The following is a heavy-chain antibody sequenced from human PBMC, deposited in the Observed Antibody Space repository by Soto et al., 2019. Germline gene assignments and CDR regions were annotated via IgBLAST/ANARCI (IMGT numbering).Heavy chain of an antibody. J-gene: IGHJ5*02. V-gene: IGHV1-69*12. CDR2: IIPIFGTA. D-gene: IGHD6-19*01. CDR3: ARNPLDSSGSYVNWYDA. Sequence: QVQLVQSGAEVKKPGSSVKVSCKASGGTFSIYAISWVRQAPGQGLEWMGGIIPIFGTANYAQKFQGRVKITADDSTITAYMELSSMRSEDTAVYYCARNPLDSSGSYVNWYDAWGQGTLVTVSS. CDR1: GGTFSIYA.